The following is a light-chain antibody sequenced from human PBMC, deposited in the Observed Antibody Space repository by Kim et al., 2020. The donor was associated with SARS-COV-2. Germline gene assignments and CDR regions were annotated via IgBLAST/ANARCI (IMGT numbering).Light chain of an antibody. CDR3: SSYSSSSTFV. CDR1: SSDVGGYNF. CDR2: DVS. J-gene: IGLJ1*01. Sequence: GQSITSSCTGTSSDVGGYNFGSWYQQHPGKAPQLMIYDVSDRPSGVSNRFSGSKSGNTASLTISGLRAEDEADYYCSSYSSSSTFVFGTGTKVTVL. V-gene: IGLV2-14*03.